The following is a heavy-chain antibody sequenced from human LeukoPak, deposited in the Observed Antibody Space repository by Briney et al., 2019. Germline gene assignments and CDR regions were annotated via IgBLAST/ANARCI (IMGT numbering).Heavy chain of an antibody. CDR1: GYTFTDYY. V-gene: IGHV1-2*02. D-gene: IGHD3-10*01. Sequence: GASVKVSCKASGYTFTDYYIHWVRQAPGQGLEWMGWINPNSGGTKYAQIFQGRVTMTRDTSIGTAYMDLSSLRSEDTAVYYCARAYYGSGNHYYYMDVWGKGTTVTISS. CDR3: ARAYYGSGNHYYYMDV. J-gene: IGHJ6*03. CDR2: INPNSGGT.